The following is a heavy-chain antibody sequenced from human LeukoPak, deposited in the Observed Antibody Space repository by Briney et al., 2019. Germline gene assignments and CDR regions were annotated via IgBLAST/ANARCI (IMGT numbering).Heavy chain of an antibody. CDR2: FSGSGGST. D-gene: IGHD6-19*01. CDR1: GFTFITYA. J-gene: IGHJ4*02. V-gene: IGHV3-23*01. Sequence: GGSLRLSCAASGFTFITYAMSRVRQAPGKGLEWVSVFSGSGGSTYYADSVKGRFTISRDNSRNTLYLQMNSLRAEDTAVYYCAKSVAGYNSGGFDYWGQGTLVTVSS. CDR3: AKSVAGYNSGGFDY.